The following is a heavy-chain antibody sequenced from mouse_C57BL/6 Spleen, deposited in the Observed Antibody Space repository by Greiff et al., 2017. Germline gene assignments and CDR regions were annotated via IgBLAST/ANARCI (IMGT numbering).Heavy chain of an antibody. CDR2: ISSGSSTI. V-gene: IGHV5-17*01. CDR3: ARGYYYGSRGDWYFDV. D-gene: IGHD1-1*01. Sequence: EVKLQESGGGLVKPGGSLKLSCAASGFTFSDYGMHWVRQAPEKGLEWVAYISSGSSTIYYADTVKGRFTISRDNAKNTLFLQMTSLRSEDTAMYYCARGYYYGSRGDWYFDVWGTGTTVTVSS. J-gene: IGHJ1*03. CDR1: GFTFSDYG.